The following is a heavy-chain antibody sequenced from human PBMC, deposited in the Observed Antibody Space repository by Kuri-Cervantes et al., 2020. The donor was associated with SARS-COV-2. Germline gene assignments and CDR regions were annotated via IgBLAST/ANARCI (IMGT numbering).Heavy chain of an antibody. V-gene: IGHV1-69*05. CDR1: GGTFSSYA. CDR3: ARVKDSSSSYFDY. D-gene: IGHD6-6*01. J-gene: IGHJ4*02. CDR2: ITPIFGTA. Sequence: SVKVSCKASGGTFSSYAISWVRQAPGQGLEWMGGITPIFGTANYAQKFQGRVTITTDESTSTAYMELSSLRSEDTAVYYCARVKDSSSSYFDYWGQGTLVTVSS.